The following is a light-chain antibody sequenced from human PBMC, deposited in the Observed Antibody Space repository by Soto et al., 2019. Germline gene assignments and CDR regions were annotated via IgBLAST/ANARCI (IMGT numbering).Light chain of an antibody. CDR2: AAS. J-gene: IGKJ3*01. CDR3: QQYYSYPPG. V-gene: IGKV1-8*01. Sequence: AIRMTQSPSSLSASTGDRVTITCRASQGISSYLAWYQQKPGKAPKLLIYAASTLQSGVPSRFSGSGSGTDFTLTISCLQAEDFATYCCQQYYSYPPGFGPGTKVDIK. CDR1: QGISSY.